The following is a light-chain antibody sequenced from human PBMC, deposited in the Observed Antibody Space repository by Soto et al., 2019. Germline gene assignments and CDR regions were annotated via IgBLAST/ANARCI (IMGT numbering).Light chain of an antibody. CDR3: QQRNVWPPIT. J-gene: IGKJ5*01. Sequence: VLTQSPGTLSLSPVVIATRSCRASQSIHTPLAWYQQKPGQPPRLVIYDASLRANGVPARFGGSGSGTDFTLTINGLEPEDFAVYYCQQRNVWPPITFGQGTRLEIK. V-gene: IGKV3-11*01. CDR1: QSIHTP. CDR2: DAS.